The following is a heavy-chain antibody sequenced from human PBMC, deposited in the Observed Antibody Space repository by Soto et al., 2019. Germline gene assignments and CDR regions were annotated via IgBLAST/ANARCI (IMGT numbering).Heavy chain of an antibody. D-gene: IGHD5-18*01. V-gene: IGHV4-31*03. CDR2: IYYSGST. CDR3: AREVYSYGFWEHWFDP. CDR1: GGSISSGGYY. Sequence: QVQLQESGPGLVKPSQTLSLTCTVSGGSISSGGYYWSWIRQHPGKGLEWIGYIYYSGSTYYNPSLKSRVTISVDTSKNQFSLKLSSVTAADTAVYYCAREVYSYGFWEHWFDPWGQGTLVTVSS. J-gene: IGHJ5*02.